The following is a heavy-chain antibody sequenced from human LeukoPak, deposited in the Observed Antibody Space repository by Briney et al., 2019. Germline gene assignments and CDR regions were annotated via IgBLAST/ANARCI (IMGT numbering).Heavy chain of an antibody. CDR2: MNPNSGNT. Sequence: GASVKVSCKASGYTFTSYDINWVRQATGQGLEWMGWMNPNSGNTGYAQKFQGRVTITRNTSISTAYMELSSLRSEDTAVYYCARGTLISYDFWSGRVLGYMDVWGKGTTVTVSS. CDR1: GYTFTSYD. D-gene: IGHD3-3*01. V-gene: IGHV1-8*03. J-gene: IGHJ6*03. CDR3: ARGTLISYDFWSGRVLGYMDV.